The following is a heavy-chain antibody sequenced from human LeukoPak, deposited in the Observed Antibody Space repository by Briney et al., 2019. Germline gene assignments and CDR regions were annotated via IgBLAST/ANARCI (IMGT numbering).Heavy chain of an antibody. J-gene: IGHJ4*02. CDR2: FDPEDGET. V-gene: IGHV1-24*01. CDR1: GYTLTELS. Sequence: ASVKVSCKVSGYTLTELSMHWVRQAPGKGLEWMGGFDPEDGETIYAQKFQGRVTMTEDTSTDTAYMELSSLRSEGTAVYYCATGELRYFDWRPAHYWGQGTLVTVSS. D-gene: IGHD3-9*01. CDR3: ATGELRYFDWRPAHY.